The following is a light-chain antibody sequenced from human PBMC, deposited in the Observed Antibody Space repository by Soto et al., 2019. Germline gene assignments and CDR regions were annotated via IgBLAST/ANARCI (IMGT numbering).Light chain of an antibody. CDR3: QQYNSYPRT. Sequence: DIQMTQSPSTLSASVADSVTITCRASQSISTWLAGLQQKPGKAPKFLIYRACSLESGIPRKLRVSGSGTAFTLHISSLQHDDFAPYYCQQYNSYPRTLGQGTKVEI. CDR2: RAC. V-gene: IGKV1-5*03. J-gene: IGKJ1*01. CDR1: QSISTW.